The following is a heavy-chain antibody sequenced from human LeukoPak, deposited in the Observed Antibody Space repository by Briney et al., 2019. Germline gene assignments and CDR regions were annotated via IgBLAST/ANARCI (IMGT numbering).Heavy chain of an antibody. Sequence: ASVKVSCKASGYTFTGYYTHWVRQAPGQGLEWMGWINPNSGGTNYAQKFQGRVTMTRDTSISTAYMELSRLRSDDTAVYYCARDRRDIVVVPAAVWFDPWGQGTLVTVSS. J-gene: IGHJ5*02. V-gene: IGHV1-2*02. D-gene: IGHD2-2*01. CDR1: GYTFTGYY. CDR2: INPNSGGT. CDR3: ARDRRDIVVVPAAVWFDP.